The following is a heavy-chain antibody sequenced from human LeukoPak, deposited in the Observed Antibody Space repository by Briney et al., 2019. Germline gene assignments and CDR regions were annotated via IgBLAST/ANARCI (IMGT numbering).Heavy chain of an antibody. D-gene: IGHD2-2*01. J-gene: IGHJ4*02. CDR1: GGSISSGAYY. V-gene: IGHV4-31*03. CDR3: ARDLSGGSTSYRDY. CDR2: IYYSGST. Sequence: PSQTLSLTCTVSGGSISSGAYYWSWIRQHPGKGLEWIGYIYYSGSTYYNPSLKSRVSISFDTSKNQFSLKLSSVTAADTAVYYCARDLSGGSTSYRDYWGQGTLVTVSS.